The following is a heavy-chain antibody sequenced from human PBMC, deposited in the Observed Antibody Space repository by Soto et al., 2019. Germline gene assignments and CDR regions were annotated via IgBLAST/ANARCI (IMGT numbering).Heavy chain of an antibody. CDR2: IYYSGST. CDR1: GGSISSGGYS. CDR3: ARAPSTGSGSYYMDSFDP. J-gene: IGHJ5*01. D-gene: IGHD3-10*01. V-gene: IGHV4-31*03. Sequence: QVQLQESGPGLVKPSQTLSLTCTVSGGSISSGGYSWSWIRQHPGKGLEWIGYIYYSGSTYYNPSLNSRVTISVDTSKNQLSLKLSSVTAADTAVHYCARAPSTGSGSYYMDSFDPWRQGTLVTVSS.